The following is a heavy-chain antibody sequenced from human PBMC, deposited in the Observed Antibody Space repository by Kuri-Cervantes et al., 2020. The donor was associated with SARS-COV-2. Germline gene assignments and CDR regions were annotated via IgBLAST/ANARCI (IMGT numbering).Heavy chain of an antibody. CDR1: GFTFSSYA. V-gene: IGHV3-30-3*01. Sequence: GGSLRLSCAASGFTFSSYAMHWVRQAPGKGLEWVAVISYGGSNKYYADSVKGRFTISRDNSKNTLYLQMNSLRAEDTAVYYCARVVFDTAMVYFDYWGQGTLVTV. CDR2: ISYGGSNK. J-gene: IGHJ4*02. D-gene: IGHD5-18*01. CDR3: ARVVFDTAMVYFDY.